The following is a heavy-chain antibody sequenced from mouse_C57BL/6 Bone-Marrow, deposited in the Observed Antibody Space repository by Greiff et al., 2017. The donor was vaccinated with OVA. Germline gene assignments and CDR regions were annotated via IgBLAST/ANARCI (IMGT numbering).Heavy chain of an antibody. V-gene: IGHV14-3*01. CDR2: VDPANGNT. D-gene: IGHD2-3*01. CDR3: ARMKLVTT. J-gene: IGHJ2*01. Sequence: VQLQQSVAELVRPGASVKLSCTASGFNLKNTYMHWVKQRPEQGLEWIGKVDPANGNTKYAPKFQDKATITADTSANTAYLQLSSLTSGDTAINYCARMKLVTTWGQGTTLTVSS. CDR1: GFNLKNTY.